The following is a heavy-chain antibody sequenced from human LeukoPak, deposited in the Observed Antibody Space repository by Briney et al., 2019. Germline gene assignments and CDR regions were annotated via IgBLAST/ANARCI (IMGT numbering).Heavy chain of an antibody. CDR3: AKQSTARSLGE. D-gene: IGHD6-6*01. CDR1: GFTFSDYY. CDR2: ISGSGGDT. Sequence: AGGSLRLSCAASGFTFSDYYMSWIRQAPGKGLEWVSTISGSGGDTYYAESVKGRFTISRDNSKDALYLQMDSLRAEDTAVYYCAKQSTARSLGEGGRGTLVTVSS. V-gene: IGHV3-23*01. J-gene: IGHJ4*02.